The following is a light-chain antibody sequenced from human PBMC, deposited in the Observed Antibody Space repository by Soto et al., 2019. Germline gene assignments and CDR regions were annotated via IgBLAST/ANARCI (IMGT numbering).Light chain of an antibody. CDR2: VAS. Sequence: DIQITQSPSSLCASVGDSVTITCRASQSINIYLSWYQQKPGKAPKLLINVASTLQGGVPSRFSGSGSGTEFALAISRLQPEDSATYYCQQSFSTPQTFGGGTKVDIK. J-gene: IGKJ4*01. CDR3: QQSFSTPQT. V-gene: IGKV1-39*01. CDR1: QSINIY.